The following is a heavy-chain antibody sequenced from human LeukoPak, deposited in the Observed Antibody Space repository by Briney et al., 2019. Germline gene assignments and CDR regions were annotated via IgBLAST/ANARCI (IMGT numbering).Heavy chain of an antibody. CDR1: GGSISSYY. CDR2: IYYSGST. V-gene: IGHV4-59*01. Sequence: PSETLSLTCTVSGGSISSYYWSWIRQPPGKGLEWIGYIYYSGSTNYNPSLKSRVTISVDTSKNQFSLKLSSVTAADTAVYYCATADRGGNPRYWGQGTLVTVSS. CDR3: ATADRGGNPRY. J-gene: IGHJ4*02. D-gene: IGHD2-15*01.